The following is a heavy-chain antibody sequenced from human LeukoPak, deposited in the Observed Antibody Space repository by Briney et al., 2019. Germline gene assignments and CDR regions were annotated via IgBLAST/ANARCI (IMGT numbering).Heavy chain of an antibody. Sequence: SETLSLTCTVSGDSISGYYWSWIRQPPQKGLEWIAYIYYSGSTNYNPSLKSRVTISVDTSKNQFSLKLSSVTAADTAVYYCARGNVLLWFGELGEFDYWGQGTLVTVSS. CDR2: IYYSGST. D-gene: IGHD3-10*01. V-gene: IGHV4-59*08. J-gene: IGHJ4*02. CDR1: GDSISGYY. CDR3: ARGNVLLWFGELGEFDY.